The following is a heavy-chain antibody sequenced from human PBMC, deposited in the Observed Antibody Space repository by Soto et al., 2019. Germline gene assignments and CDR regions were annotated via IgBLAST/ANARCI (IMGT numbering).Heavy chain of an antibody. CDR2: MNPNSGNT. V-gene: IGHV1-8*01. J-gene: IGHJ5*02. CDR1: GYTFTSYD. Sequence: QVQLVQSGAEVKKPGASVKVSCKASGYTFTSYDINWVRQATGQGLEWMGWMNPNSGNTGYAQKFQGRVTMTRNTSISKAYMELSSLRSEDTAVYYCARGGYCTNGVCYTYNWFDPWGQGTLVTVSS. CDR3: ARGGYCTNGVCYTYNWFDP. D-gene: IGHD2-8*01.